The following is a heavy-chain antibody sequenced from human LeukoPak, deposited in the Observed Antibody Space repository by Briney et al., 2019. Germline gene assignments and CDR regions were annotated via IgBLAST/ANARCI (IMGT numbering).Heavy chain of an antibody. CDR1: GYSFTSYD. CDR2: MNPNNGNT. Sequence: GASVKVSCKASGYSFTSYDVNWVRQATGQGLEWMGWMNPNNGNTGYAQKFQGRVSMTRNTSISTAYLELRSLRSDDTAVYYCTKGSNSGSYRDYWGQGTQVTVSS. J-gene: IGHJ4*02. D-gene: IGHD3-10*01. V-gene: IGHV1-8*01. CDR3: TKGSNSGSYRDY.